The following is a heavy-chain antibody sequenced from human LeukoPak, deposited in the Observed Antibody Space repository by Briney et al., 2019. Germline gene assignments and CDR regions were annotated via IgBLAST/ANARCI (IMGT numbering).Heavy chain of an antibody. CDR2: ISGSGAST. Sequence: PGGSLRLSCAASGFTFSSCAMNWVRQAPGKGLEWVSSISGSGASTYDADSVKGRFTISRDSSKNTLYLQMNSLRAEDTAIYYCAKDRYGDYSFDSWGQGTLVTVSS. V-gene: IGHV3-23*01. J-gene: IGHJ4*02. CDR3: AKDRYGDYSFDS. CDR1: GFTFSSCA. D-gene: IGHD4-17*01.